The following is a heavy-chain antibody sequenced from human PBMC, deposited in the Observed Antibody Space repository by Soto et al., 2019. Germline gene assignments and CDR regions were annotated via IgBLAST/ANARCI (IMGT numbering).Heavy chain of an antibody. V-gene: IGHV3-33*01. CDR1: GFTFSVYG. CDR3: ARKFWLHSFDL. Sequence: QVQLVESGGGVVQPGGSLRLSCVASGFTFSVYGMNWVRQAPGKGLEWVAVIWFDEKKQYYADSVKGRITISRDNSNNTLYLQMNSLRAEDTAVYYCARKFWLHSFDLWGQGTLVTVSS. CDR2: IWFDEKKQ. J-gene: IGHJ4*02. D-gene: IGHD4-4*01.